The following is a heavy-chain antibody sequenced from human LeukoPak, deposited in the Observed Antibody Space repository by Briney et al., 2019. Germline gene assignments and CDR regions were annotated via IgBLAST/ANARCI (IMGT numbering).Heavy chain of an antibody. Sequence: GGSLRLSCAASGFTFSSYWMSWVRQAPGKGLEWVANIKQDGSEKYYVDSVKGRFTISRDNAKNSLYLQMNSLRAEDTAVYYCARAHHYYDSSGSYYFDYWGQGTLVTVSS. CDR2: IKQDGSEK. J-gene: IGHJ4*02. CDR1: GFTFSSYW. V-gene: IGHV3-7*01. D-gene: IGHD3-22*01. CDR3: ARAHHYYDSSGSYYFDY.